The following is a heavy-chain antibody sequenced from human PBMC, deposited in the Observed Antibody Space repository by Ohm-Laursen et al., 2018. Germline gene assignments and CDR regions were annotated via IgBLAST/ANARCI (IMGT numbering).Heavy chain of an antibody. CDR1: GYSFTDYD. CDR3: VRDPSGWGLIV. J-gene: IGHJ6*02. CDR2: IGKSGDT. Sequence: SLSLSCTASGYSFTDYDLYWVRKRTQTGLESIAQIGKSGDTYYAGTVTGRYSISRDNAKKSLYLQMDSLRAEDTAVYYCVRDPSGWGLIVWGQGTTVPV. V-gene: IGHV3-13*04. D-gene: IGHD1-26*01.